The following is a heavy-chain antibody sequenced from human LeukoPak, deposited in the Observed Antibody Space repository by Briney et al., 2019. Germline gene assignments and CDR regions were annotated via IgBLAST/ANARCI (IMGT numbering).Heavy chain of an antibody. Sequence: GGSLRLSCAASGFTFSSYGMHWVRQAPGKGLEWVAVISYDGSNKYYADSVEGRFTISRDNSKNTLYLQMNSLRAEDTAVYYCAKAPDGYKTTIFDYWGQGTLVTVSS. CDR2: ISYDGSNK. CDR1: GFTFSSYG. D-gene: IGHD5-24*01. CDR3: AKAPDGYKTTIFDY. V-gene: IGHV3-30*18. J-gene: IGHJ4*02.